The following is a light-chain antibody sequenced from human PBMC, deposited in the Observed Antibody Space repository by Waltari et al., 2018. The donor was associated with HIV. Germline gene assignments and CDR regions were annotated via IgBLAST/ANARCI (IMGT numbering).Light chain of an antibody. CDR1: SANIGNT. Sequence: QSVLTQPPSASGTPGQRVTISCSGSSANIGNTVYWYPQLPGTAPKVLIFRDNQRPSGVPDRFSGSRSGTSASLDVSGLRSEDEATYFCAAWDDILSGWVFGGGTKLTVL. V-gene: IGLV1-47*01. CDR3: AAWDDILSGWV. J-gene: IGLJ3*02. CDR2: RDN.